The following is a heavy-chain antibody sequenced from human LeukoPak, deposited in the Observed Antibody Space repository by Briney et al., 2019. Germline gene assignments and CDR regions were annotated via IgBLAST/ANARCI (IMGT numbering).Heavy chain of an antibody. CDR2: ISGSGGST. D-gene: IGHD3-9*01. CDR1: GFTFSSYA. Sequence: PGGSLRLSCAASGFTFSSYAMSWVRQAPGKGLEWVSAISGSGGSTYYADSVKGRFTISRDNSKNTLYLQMNSLRAEDTAVYYCAKVEAYDNLTGLRGYFQHWGQGTLVTVSS. V-gene: IGHV3-23*01. J-gene: IGHJ1*01. CDR3: AKVEAYDNLTGLRGYFQH.